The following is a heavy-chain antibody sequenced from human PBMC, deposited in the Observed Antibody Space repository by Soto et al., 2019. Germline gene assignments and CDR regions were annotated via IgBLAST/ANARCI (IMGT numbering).Heavy chain of an antibody. CDR3: TTDRDNDGSGSFFDF. Sequence: EVPLVESGGGSVKPGGSLRLSCVASGFTFTDAWMNWFRQAPVKGLEWVGRIKAKGDGGTTDYAAPVKGRFTISRDDSKSTLYLQMNSLKTEDTAVYYCTTDRDNDGSGSFFDFWGQGALVTVSS. D-gene: IGHD3-10*01. CDR2: IKAKGDGGTT. CDR1: GFTFTDAW. V-gene: IGHV3-15*07. J-gene: IGHJ4*02.